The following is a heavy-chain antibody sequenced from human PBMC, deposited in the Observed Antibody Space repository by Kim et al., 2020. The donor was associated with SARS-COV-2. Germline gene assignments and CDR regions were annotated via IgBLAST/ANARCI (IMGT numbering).Heavy chain of an antibody. V-gene: IGHV4-34*01. D-gene: IGHD3-22*01. CDR3: ARGGNRLIVVVPRAFDI. Sequence: SETLSLTCAVYGGSFSGYYWSWIRQPPGKGLEWIGEINHSGSTNYNPSLKSRVTISVDTSKNQFSLKLSSVTAADTAVYYCARGGNRLIVVVPRAFDIWGQGTMVTVSS. J-gene: IGHJ3*02. CDR1: GGSFSGYY. CDR2: INHSGST.